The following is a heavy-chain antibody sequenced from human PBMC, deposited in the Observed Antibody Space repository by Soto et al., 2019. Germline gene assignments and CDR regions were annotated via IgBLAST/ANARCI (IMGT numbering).Heavy chain of an antibody. CDR3: AGEVGGTGLHF. J-gene: IGHJ4*02. Sequence: QVQLVQSGAEVKKPGSSVNVSCRTSGGTFKNYGFSWGRQAPGQGLEWMGGIIPMFGTANYGQIFQGRLTITADESTSTAYMELSSLKSEDTAVYYCAGEVGGTGLHFWGQGTLVIVSS. CDR1: GGTFKNYG. V-gene: IGHV1-69*12. CDR2: IIPMFGTA. D-gene: IGHD3-9*01.